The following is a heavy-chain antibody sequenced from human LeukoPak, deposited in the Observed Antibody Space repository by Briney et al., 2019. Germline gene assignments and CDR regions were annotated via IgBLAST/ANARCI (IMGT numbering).Heavy chain of an antibody. Sequence: PSETLSLTCTVSGGSISSYYWSWIRQPPGKGLEWIGYIYYSGSTNYNPSLKSRVTISVDTSKNQFSLKLSSVTAADTAVYYCARGSGDGSGSPFDYWGQGTLVTVSS. J-gene: IGHJ4*02. CDR3: ARGSGDGSGSPFDY. D-gene: IGHD5-18*01. V-gene: IGHV4-59*12. CDR1: GGSISSYY. CDR2: IYYSGST.